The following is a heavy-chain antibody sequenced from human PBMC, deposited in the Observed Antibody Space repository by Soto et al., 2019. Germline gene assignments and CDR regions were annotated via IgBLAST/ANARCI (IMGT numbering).Heavy chain of an antibody. Sequence: ASVKVSCKASGYTFTSYYMHWVRQAPGQGLEWMGIINPSGGSTSYAQKFQGRVTMTRDTSTSTVYMVLSSLRSEDTAVYYCARDYCSSTSCYLVGYYYYYGMDVWGQGTTVTASS. CDR1: GYTFTSYY. V-gene: IGHV1-46*01. D-gene: IGHD2-2*01. CDR3: ARDYCSSTSCYLVGYYYYYGMDV. J-gene: IGHJ6*02. CDR2: INPSGGST.